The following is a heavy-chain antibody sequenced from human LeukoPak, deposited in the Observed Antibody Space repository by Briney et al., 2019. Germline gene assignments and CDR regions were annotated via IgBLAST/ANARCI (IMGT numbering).Heavy chain of an antibody. Sequence: GASLKISCKGSGSIFTSYWIGGVRPLPGKGLEWMGIIYPGDSDTRYSPSFQSHVTISADKSISTAYLQWSSLKASDTAMYYCARLRDYGDYCCDYWGQGTLVTVSS. CDR1: GSIFTSYW. CDR3: ARLRDYGDYCCDY. J-gene: IGHJ4*02. D-gene: IGHD4-17*01. V-gene: IGHV5-51*01. CDR2: IYPGDSDT.